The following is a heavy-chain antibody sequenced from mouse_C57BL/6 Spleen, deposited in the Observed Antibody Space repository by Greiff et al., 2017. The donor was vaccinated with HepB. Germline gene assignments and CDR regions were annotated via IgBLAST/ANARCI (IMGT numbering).Heavy chain of an antibody. CDR1: GYTFTGYG. V-gene: IGHV1-9*01. D-gene: IGHD1-1*01. Sequence: QVQLQQSGAELVKPGASVKLSCKATGYTFTGYGIEWVKQRPGHGLEWIGEILPGSGSTNYNEKFKGKATFTADTSSSTAYMQLSSLTTEDSAIYYCATQGITTTVAAHFDYRGQGTNVTV. CDR3: ATQGITTTVAAHFDY. J-gene: IGHJ2*01. CDR2: ILPGSGST.